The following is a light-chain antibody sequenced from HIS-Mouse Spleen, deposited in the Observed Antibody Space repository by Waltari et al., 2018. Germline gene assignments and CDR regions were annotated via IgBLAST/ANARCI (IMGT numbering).Light chain of an antibody. V-gene: IGLV2-18*01. CDR3: SLYTSSSTWV. CDR2: EVS. J-gene: IGLJ3*02. CDR1: SSDVGSYNR. Sequence: QSALTQPPSVSGSPGQSVTISCTGTSSDVGSYNRVSWYQQPPGTAPKLRIYEVSNRPSGVPDRFSGSESGTPASLTISGLQAEDEADYYCSLYTSSSTWVFGGGTKLTVL.